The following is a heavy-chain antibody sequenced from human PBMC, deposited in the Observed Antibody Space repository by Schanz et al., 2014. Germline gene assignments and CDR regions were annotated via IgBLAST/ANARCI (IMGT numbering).Heavy chain of an antibody. CDR3: ARDRRNADLDY. V-gene: IGHV3-48*01. Sequence: EVQLAESGGGLVQPGGSLRLSCATSGFSLDIFAVSWVRQAPGKGLEWVSYVSRSTPDIYYADSVKGRFTISRDNAKNSLYLEMNSLRAEDTALYYCARDRRNADLDYWGQGTLVTVSS. J-gene: IGHJ4*02. CDR1: GFSLDIFA. CDR2: VSRSTPDI. D-gene: IGHD1-1*01.